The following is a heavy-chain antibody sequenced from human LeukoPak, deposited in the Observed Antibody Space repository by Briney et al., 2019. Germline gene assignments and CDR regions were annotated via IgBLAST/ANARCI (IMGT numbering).Heavy chain of an antibody. Sequence: KSSETLSLTCTVSGGSISSGSYYWSWLRQPAGTGLEWIGRIYTSGSTNYNPSLRSRVTISVDTSKIQFSLKLSSVTAADTAVYYCARDTYYYDSSGYALFDYWGQGTLVTVSS. CDR2: IYTSGST. CDR1: GGSISSGSYY. V-gene: IGHV4-61*02. J-gene: IGHJ4*02. CDR3: ARDTYYYDSSGYALFDY. D-gene: IGHD3-22*01.